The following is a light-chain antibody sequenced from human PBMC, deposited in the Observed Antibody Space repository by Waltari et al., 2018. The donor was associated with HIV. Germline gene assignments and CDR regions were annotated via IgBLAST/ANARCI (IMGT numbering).Light chain of an antibody. CDR1: HIGGKN. Sequence: SYELSQSLSTVSVALGQTAKITCGGNHIGGKNVHWYPPKPGQAPVVVIYSTSNRPSGMPERFSGSNSGNKATLTISRAQAGDDADYYCQVWDSGLVVFGAGTKLTVL. J-gene: IGLJ2*01. CDR3: QVWDSGLVV. CDR2: STS. V-gene: IGLV3-9*01.